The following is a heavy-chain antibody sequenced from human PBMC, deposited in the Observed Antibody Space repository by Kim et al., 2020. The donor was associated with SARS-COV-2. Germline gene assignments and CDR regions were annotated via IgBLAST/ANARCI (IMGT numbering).Heavy chain of an antibody. J-gene: IGHJ4*02. CDR1: NYTFTAYY. D-gene: IGHD3-9*01. CDR3: AREILTAYKSFDL. CDR2: VYPISGAA. V-gene: IGHV1-2*02. Sequence: ASVKVSCKASNYTFTAYYLHWVRQAPGQGLEWMGWVYPISGAADFAQNFQGRVTMTRDTSVTTAYMELSRLKSDDTAVYYCAREILTAYKSFDLWGQGTLVTVSS.